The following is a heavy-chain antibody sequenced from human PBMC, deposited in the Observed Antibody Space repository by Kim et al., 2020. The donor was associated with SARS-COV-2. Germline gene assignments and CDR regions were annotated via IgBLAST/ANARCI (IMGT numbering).Heavy chain of an antibody. J-gene: IGHJ3*02. V-gene: IGHV4-59*01. CDR1: GGSISSYY. CDR2: IYYSGST. Sequence: SETLSLTCTVSGGSISSYYWSWIRQPPGKGLEWIGYIYYSGSTNYNPSLKSRVTISVDTSKNQFSLKLSSVTAADTAVYYCARGYGSGTEDDFVIWGQGT. CDR3: ARGYGSGTEDDFVI. D-gene: IGHD3-10*01.